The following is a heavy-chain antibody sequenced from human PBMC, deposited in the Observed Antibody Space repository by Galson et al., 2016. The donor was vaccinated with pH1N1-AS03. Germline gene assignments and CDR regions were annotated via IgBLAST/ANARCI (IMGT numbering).Heavy chain of an antibody. CDR2: ISYDESKK. CDR1: GFTFRSYG. D-gene: IGHD3-10*02. CDR3: ARSQSFYVDYFDN. J-gene: IGHJ4*03. V-gene: IGHV3-30*03. Sequence: SLRLSCAASGFTFRSYGMHWVRQTPGKGLQWVAVISYDESKKLYADSVRGRSTISRDNSKNTLYLQMNSLRPEDTAVYFCARSQSFYVDYFDNWGKGTTVTVSS.